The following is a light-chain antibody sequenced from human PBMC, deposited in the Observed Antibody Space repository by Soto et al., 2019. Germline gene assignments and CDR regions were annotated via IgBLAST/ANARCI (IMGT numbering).Light chain of an antibody. CDR2: EVS. CDR3: SSYTTHKTLL. Sequence: QSVLTQPASVSGSPGQSITISCTGTSSDVGSSNFVSWYQQHPGEAPKLIFYEVSNRPPGLSDLFSGSKSGTTASLTISGLQAEDEADYFCSSYTTHKTLLFGGGTKLTVL. CDR1: SSDVGSSNF. V-gene: IGLV2-14*01. J-gene: IGLJ3*02.